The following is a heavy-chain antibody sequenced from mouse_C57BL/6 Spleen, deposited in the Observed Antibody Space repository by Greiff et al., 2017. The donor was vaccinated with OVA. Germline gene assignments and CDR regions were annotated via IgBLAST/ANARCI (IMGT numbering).Heavy chain of an antibody. CDR1: GYTFTDYN. Sequence: VQLQQSGPELVKPGASVKIPCKASGYTFTDYNMDWVKQSHGKSLEWIGDINPNNGGTIYNQKFKGKATLTVDKSSSTAYMELRSLTSEDTAVYYCARSTTVVATRAMDYWGQGTSVTVSS. CDR3: ARSTTVVATRAMDY. CDR2: INPNNGGT. V-gene: IGHV1-18*01. D-gene: IGHD1-1*01. J-gene: IGHJ4*01.